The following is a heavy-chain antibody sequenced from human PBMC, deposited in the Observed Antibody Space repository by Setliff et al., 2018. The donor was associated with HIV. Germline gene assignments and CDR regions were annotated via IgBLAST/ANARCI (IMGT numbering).Heavy chain of an antibody. CDR1: GYSFTRNW. D-gene: IGHD2-21*01. V-gene: IGHV5-51*01. CDR2: ICPGDSDT. CDR3: ARLSHRVYYYGMDV. J-gene: IGHJ6*02. Sequence: GESLKISCEASGYSFTRNWIGWVRQTPGKGLEWMGIICPGDSDTRYSPSFQGQVTISADKSISTAYLQWSSLKASDTAMYYCARLSHRVYYYGMDVWGQGTTVTVSS.